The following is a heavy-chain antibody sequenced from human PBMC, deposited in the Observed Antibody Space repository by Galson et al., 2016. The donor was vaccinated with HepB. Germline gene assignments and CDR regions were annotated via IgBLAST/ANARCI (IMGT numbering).Heavy chain of an antibody. CDR1: GGTFSSYA. J-gene: IGHJ6*02. Sequence: SVKVSCKASGGTFSSYAISWVRQAPGQGLEWMGGIIPIFGTANYAQKFQGRVTITADEPTSTAYMELSSLRSEDTAGYYCARGGPPRDIVVVPAAMNYYYGMDVWGQGTTVTVSS. D-gene: IGHD2-2*01. CDR2: IIPIFGTA. V-gene: IGHV1-69*13. CDR3: ARGGPPRDIVVVPAAMNYYYGMDV.